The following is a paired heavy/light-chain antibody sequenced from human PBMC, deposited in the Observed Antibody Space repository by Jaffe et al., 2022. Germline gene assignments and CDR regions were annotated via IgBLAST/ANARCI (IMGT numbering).Heavy chain of an antibody. V-gene: IGHV1-69*01. J-gene: IGHJ6*03. Sequence: QVQLVQSGAEVKKPGSSVKVSCKASGGTFSSYAISWVRQAPGQGLEWMGGIIPIFGTANYAQKFQGRVTITADESTSTAYMELSSLRSEDTAVYYCARDYGYCSGGSCFLGYYYYMDVWGKGTTVTVSS. CDR1: GGTFSSYA. CDR3: ARDYGYCSGGSCFLGYYYYMDV. D-gene: IGHD2-15*01. CDR2: IIPIFGTA.
Light chain of an antibody. Sequence: EIVLTQSPGTLSLSPGERATLSCRASQSVSSSYLAWYQQKPGQAPRLLIYGASSRATGIPDRFSGSGSGTDFTLTISRLEPEDFAVYYCQQYGSSPPYTFGGGTKVEIK. CDR2: GAS. CDR3: QQYGSSPPYT. CDR1: QSVSSSY. J-gene: IGKJ4*01. V-gene: IGKV3-20*01.